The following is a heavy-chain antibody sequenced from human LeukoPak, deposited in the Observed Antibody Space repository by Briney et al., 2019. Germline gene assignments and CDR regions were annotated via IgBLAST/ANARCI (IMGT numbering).Heavy chain of an antibody. J-gene: IGHJ4*02. Sequence: GGSLRLSCAASGFTFSSYAMSWVRQAPGKGLEWVSAISASGGTTYYADSVKGRFTISRDNSKNTSYLLMNSLRAEDTAVYYCAKDLPPYYYDSSGYSFDYWGQGTLVTVSS. CDR3: AKDLPPYYYDSSGYSFDY. CDR2: ISASGGTT. CDR1: GFTFSSYA. V-gene: IGHV3-23*01. D-gene: IGHD3-22*01.